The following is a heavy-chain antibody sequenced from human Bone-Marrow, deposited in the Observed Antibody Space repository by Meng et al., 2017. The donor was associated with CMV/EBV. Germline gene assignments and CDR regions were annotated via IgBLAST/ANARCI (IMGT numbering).Heavy chain of an antibody. Sequence: ASVKVSCKASGYTFTSYYMHWVRQATGQGLEWMGWMNPNSGNTGYAQKFQGRVTITRNTSISTAYMELSSLRSEDTAVYYCARGGHSKVYYYGMDVWGQGSTVTGYS. CDR2: MNPNSGNT. J-gene: IGHJ6*01. V-gene: IGHV1-8*03. CDR3: ARGGHSKVYYYGMDV. D-gene: IGHD4-11*01. CDR1: GYTFTSYY.